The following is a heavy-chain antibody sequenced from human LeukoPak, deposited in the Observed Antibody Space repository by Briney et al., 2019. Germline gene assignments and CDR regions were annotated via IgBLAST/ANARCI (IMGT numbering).Heavy chain of an antibody. CDR2: IYPGAYTT. Sequence: PGEALTISCKGSGYSFTSYRIGGVRQMPGKGLEWMAVIYPGAYTTRYSPSFQGQVTTSADKSISTAYLQWSSLTASDTAMYYCARRGVGFFEYWGQGTLVTVSS. J-gene: IGHJ4*02. CDR3: ARRGVGFFEY. V-gene: IGHV5-51*01. CDR1: GYSFTSYR.